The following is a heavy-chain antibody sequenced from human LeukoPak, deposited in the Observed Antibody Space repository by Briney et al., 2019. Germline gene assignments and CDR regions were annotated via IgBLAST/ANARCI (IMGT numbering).Heavy chain of an antibody. Sequence: PGGSLRLSCAASGFTFSSYWMSWVRQAPGKGLEWVANIKQDGSEKYYVDSVKGRFSISRDNAKNSVFLIMNSLRAEDTAVYYCTRDGDGNFDYWGQGTLVTVSS. J-gene: IGHJ4*02. V-gene: IGHV3-7*01. D-gene: IGHD7-27*01. CDR3: TRDGDGNFDY. CDR1: GFTFSSYW. CDR2: IKQDGSEK.